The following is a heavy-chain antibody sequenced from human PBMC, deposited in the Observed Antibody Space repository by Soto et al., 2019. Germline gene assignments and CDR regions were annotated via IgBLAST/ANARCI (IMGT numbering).Heavy chain of an antibody. CDR1: GFTFTSSA. CDR3: ARDGLEVVVAAAADY. V-gene: IGHV1-58*01. J-gene: IGHJ4*02. D-gene: IGHD2-15*01. CDR2: IVVGSGNT. Sequence: GASVKVSCKASGFTFTSSAVQWVRQARGQRLEWIGWIVVGSGNTNYAQKFQERVSITRDMSTRTAYMELRSLRSDDTAVYYCARDGLEVVVAAAADYWGQGTLVTVSS.